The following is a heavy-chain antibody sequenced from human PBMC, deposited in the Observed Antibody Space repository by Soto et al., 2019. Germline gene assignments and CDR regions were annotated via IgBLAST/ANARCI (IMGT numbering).Heavy chain of an antibody. CDR1: GGTFSSYA. CDR2: IIPIFGTA. D-gene: IGHD2-21*02. CDR3: ATGRGRDCYSTVSYYYGMDV. V-gene: IGHV1-69*13. Sequence: SVKVSCKASGGTFSSYAISWVRQAPGQGLEWMGGIIPIFGTANYAQKFQGRVTITADESTSTAYMELSSLRSEDTAVYYCATGRGRDCYSTVSYYYGMDVWGQGTTVTVSS. J-gene: IGHJ6*02.